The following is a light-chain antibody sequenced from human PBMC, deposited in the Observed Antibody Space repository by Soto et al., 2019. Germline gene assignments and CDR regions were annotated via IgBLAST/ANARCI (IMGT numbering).Light chain of an antibody. V-gene: IGKV3-20*01. CDR1: QSVTNRY. CDR2: GAS. Sequence: EIVLTQSPGTLSLSPGERATLSCGASQSVTNRYFSWYQQKTGQAPMLLVYGASSRATGIPDRFSGSGSGTDFTLTISRLEREDFAVYYCQQYGSSPHNFGQGTKLEIK. CDR3: QQYGSSPHN. J-gene: IGKJ2*01.